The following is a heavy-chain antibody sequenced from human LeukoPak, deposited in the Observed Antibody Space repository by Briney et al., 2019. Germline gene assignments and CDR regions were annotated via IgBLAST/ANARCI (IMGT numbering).Heavy chain of an antibody. V-gene: IGHV1-18*01. CDR2: ISAYNGNT. Sequence: GASVKVSCKASGYTFTSYGISWVRQAPGQGLEWMGWISAYNGNTNYAQKFQGWVTMTRDTSISTAYMELSRLRSDDTAVYYCARSNKPRALTGGFDYWGQGTLVTVSS. CDR1: GYTFTSYG. CDR3: ARSNKPRALTGGFDY. D-gene: IGHD3-9*01. J-gene: IGHJ4*02.